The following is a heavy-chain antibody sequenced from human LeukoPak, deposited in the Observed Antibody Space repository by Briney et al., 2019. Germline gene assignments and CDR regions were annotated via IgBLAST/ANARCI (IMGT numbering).Heavy chain of an antibody. CDR2: INQGGSDK. Sequence: GGSLRLSCAASGFTFSSHWMTWVRQAPGKGLEWVANINQGGSDKYYVDSVKGRFTISRDNANNLLYPQMNSLRGEDTAVYYCTRDRSRAEDDWGQGTLVTVSS. D-gene: IGHD1-14*01. V-gene: IGHV3-7*01. CDR3: TRDRSRAEDD. J-gene: IGHJ4*02. CDR1: GFTFSSHW.